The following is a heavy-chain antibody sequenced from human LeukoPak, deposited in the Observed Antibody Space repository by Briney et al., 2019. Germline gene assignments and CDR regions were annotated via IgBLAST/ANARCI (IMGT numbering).Heavy chain of an antibody. J-gene: IGHJ4*02. CDR1: GGSISSGDYY. D-gene: IGHD3-22*01. Sequence: SETLSLTCTVSGGSISSGDYYWSWIRQPPGKGLEWIGYIYYSGSTYYNPSLKSRVTISVDTSKNQFSLKLSSVTAADTAVYYCARVDYDSSGYYSYWGQGTLVTVSS. V-gene: IGHV4-30-4*01. CDR2: IYYSGST. CDR3: ARVDYDSSGYYSY.